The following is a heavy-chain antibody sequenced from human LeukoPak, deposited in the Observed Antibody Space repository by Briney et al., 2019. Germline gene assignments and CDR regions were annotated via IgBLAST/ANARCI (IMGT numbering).Heavy chain of an antibody. CDR3: AFNTGYRSAWSPDY. V-gene: IGHV3-21*04. CDR2: INSCRSYI. CDR1: GFTFSRYR. J-gene: IGHJ4*02. Sequence: GGSLTLSCAASGFTFSRYRMHWVRQAPGKGLAGVSCINSCRSYIHYADLVKGRFTIFRNHAKNPLLLQMNSLDGEGNAVYYCAFNTGYRSAWSPDYWGQGTLVTVSS. D-gene: IGHD6-19*01.